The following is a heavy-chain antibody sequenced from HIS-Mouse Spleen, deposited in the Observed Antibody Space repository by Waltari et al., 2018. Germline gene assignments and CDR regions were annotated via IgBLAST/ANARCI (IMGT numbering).Heavy chain of an antibody. Sequence: EVQLVESGGGLVKPGGSLRLSCAASGFTFSSYSMNWVRQAPGKGLEWVSSISSSSSYIYYAASVKGRFTISRDNAKNSLYLQMTSLRAEDTAVYYCARDTSPVIAAAGKRIWFDPWGQGTLVTVSS. V-gene: IGHV3-21*01. CDR1: GFTFSSYS. CDR2: ISSSSSYI. J-gene: IGHJ5*02. CDR3: ARDTSPVIAAAGKRIWFDP. D-gene: IGHD6-13*01.